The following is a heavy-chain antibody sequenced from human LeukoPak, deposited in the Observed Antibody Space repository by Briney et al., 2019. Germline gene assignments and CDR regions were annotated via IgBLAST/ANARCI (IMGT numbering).Heavy chain of an antibody. CDR2: IYSGGST. D-gene: IGHD4-17*01. V-gene: IGHV3-53*01. CDR3: VRGYGDYLYYYYGMDV. Sequence: GGSLRLSCAASGFTVSSNYMSWVRQAPGKGLEWVSVIYSGGSTYYADSVKGRFTISRDNSKNTLYLQMNSLRAEDTAVYYCVRGYGDYLYYYYGMDVWGKGTTVTVSS. CDR1: GFTVSSNY. J-gene: IGHJ6*04.